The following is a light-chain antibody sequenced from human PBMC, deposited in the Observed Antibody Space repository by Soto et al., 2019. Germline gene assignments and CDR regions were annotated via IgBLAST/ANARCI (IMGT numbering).Light chain of an antibody. Sequence: IRLKHPPGTLALSTGERATLSCRASQSVSNNYLAWYQQKPGQAPRLLIYGASNRATGIPDRFSGSGSGTDFTLAISRLGPEDFAVYYCQQYGRSGTFGQGTNVDIK. CDR2: GAS. V-gene: IGKV3-20*01. J-gene: IGKJ1*01. CDR1: QSVSNNY. CDR3: QQYGRSGT.